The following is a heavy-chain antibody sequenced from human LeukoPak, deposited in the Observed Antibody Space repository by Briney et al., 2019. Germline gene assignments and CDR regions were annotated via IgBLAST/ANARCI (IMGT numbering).Heavy chain of an antibody. CDR1: GGSISSYY. CDR3: ARERGGTTVTTGFDP. V-gene: IGHV4-59*01. D-gene: IGHD4-17*01. Sequence: SETLSLTCTVSGGSISSYYWSWIRQPPGKGLEWIGYIYYSGSTNYNPSLKSRVTISVDTSKNQFSLKLSSVTAADTAVYYCARERGGTTVTTGFDPWGQGTLVTVSS. CDR2: IYYSGST. J-gene: IGHJ5*02.